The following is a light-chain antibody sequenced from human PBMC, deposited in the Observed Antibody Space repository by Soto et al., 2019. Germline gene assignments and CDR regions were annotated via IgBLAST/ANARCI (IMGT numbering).Light chain of an antibody. CDR3: QHYASSPIT. CDR2: GAS. J-gene: IGKJ5*01. Sequence: VLTQSPDTLSLSLGATAILSCRASQSIDTYSAWYQFKPGQRPRLLIYGASSRALGIPDRFIGRGSGTNFTLTIHRLEPEDFAVYFCQHYASSPITFGQGTRLEIK. V-gene: IGKV3-20*01. CDR1: QSIDTY.